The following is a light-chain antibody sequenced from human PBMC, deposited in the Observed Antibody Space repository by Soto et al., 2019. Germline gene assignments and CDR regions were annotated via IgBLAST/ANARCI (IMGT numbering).Light chain of an antibody. CDR2: GAS. Sequence: EIVLTQSPGTLSLPPGDRATLSCRASQTIGRNFLAWYQQKPGQAPRLLIYGASIRATGIPDRFSVSGSGTDFTLTISRLEPEDCGVYYCQHYASLPTTFGQGTKLEIK. V-gene: IGKV3-20*01. J-gene: IGKJ2*01. CDR3: QHYASLPTT. CDR1: QTIGRNF.